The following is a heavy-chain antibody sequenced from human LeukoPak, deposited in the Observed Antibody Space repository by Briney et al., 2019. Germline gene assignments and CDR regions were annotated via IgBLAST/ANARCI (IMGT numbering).Heavy chain of an antibody. CDR3: ARVNGIAAAGPPYYGMDV. J-gene: IGHJ6*02. V-gene: IGHV1-18*01. CDR1: GYTFTSYG. Sequence: ASVKVSCKASGYTFTSYGISWVRQAPGQGLEWMGWISAYNGNTNYAQKLQGRGTMTTDTSTSTAYMELRSLRSDDTAVYYCARVNGIAAAGPPYYGMDVWGQGTTVTVSS. CDR2: ISAYNGNT. D-gene: IGHD6-13*01.